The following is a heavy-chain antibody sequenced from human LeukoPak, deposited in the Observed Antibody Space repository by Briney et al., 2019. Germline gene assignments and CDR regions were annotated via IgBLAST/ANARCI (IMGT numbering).Heavy chain of an antibody. Sequence: SETLSLTCTVSGGSISSYFWSWIRQPPGKGLEWIGRISSSGSTNYNPSLKSRVTISVDTSKNQFSLKLSSVTAADTAVYFCARGPYSYDSSGAFDIWGQGTMVTVSS. CDR3: ARGPYSYDSSGAFDI. CDR2: ISSSGST. V-gene: IGHV4-4*08. J-gene: IGHJ3*02. CDR1: GGSISSYF. D-gene: IGHD3-22*01.